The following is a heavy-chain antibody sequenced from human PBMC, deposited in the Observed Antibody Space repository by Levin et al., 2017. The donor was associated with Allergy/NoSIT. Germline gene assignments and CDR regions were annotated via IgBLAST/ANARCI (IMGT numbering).Heavy chain of an antibody. D-gene: IGHD5-18*01. CDR2: IYHSGST. V-gene: IGHV4-30-2*01. CDR3: ARVDTAMVTFDY. CDR1: GGSISSGGYS. Sequence: SQTLSLTCAVSGGSISSGGYSWNWLRQPPGKGLEWIGYIYHSGSTYYNPSLKSRVTMSVDRSKNQFSLKLSSVTAADTAVYYCARVDTAMVTFDYWGQGTLVTVSS. J-gene: IGHJ4*02.